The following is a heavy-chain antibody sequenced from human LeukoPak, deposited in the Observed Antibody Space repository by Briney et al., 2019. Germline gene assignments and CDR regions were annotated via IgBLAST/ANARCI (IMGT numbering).Heavy chain of an antibody. CDR1: GGTFSSYA. D-gene: IGHD4-23*01. J-gene: IGHJ5*02. V-gene: IGHV1-69*13. CDR3: ARDDYGGSGWFDP. Sequence: SVKVSCKASGGTFSSYAISWVRQAPGQGLEWMGGIIPIFGTANYAQKFQGRVTITADESTSTAYMELSSLRSEDTAVYYCARDDYGGSGWFDPWGQGTLVTVSS. CDR2: IIPIFGTA.